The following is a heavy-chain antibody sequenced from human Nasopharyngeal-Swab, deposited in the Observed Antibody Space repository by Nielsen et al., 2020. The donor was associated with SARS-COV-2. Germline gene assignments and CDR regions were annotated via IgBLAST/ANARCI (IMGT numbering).Heavy chain of an antibody. D-gene: IGHD3-22*01. J-gene: IGHJ3*02. CDR3: ARVSLIMIVVVGWAFDI. CDR1: GYSSTSYC. Sequence: ASSQISCSAAGYSSTSYCISWVRHEPGRRLVWRVSISAYNGNTNYSQKLQGRLTMTTNTSTSTAYMELRNLRSDDTAVYYCARVSLIMIVVVGWAFDIWGQGTMVTVSS. V-gene: IGHV1-18*01. CDR2: ISAYNGNT.